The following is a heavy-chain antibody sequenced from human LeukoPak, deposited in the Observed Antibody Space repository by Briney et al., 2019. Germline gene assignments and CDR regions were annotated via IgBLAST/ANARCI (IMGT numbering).Heavy chain of an antibody. CDR1: GYSISSGYY. Sequence: SETLSLTCTVSGYSISSGYYWGWIRQPPGKGLEWIGSIYHSGSTYYNPSLKSRVTISVDTSKNQFSLKLSSVTAADTAVYFCARGFRGDNFDYWGQGTLVTVSS. CDR2: IYHSGST. CDR3: ARGFRGDNFDY. D-gene: IGHD7-27*01. V-gene: IGHV4-38-2*02. J-gene: IGHJ4*02.